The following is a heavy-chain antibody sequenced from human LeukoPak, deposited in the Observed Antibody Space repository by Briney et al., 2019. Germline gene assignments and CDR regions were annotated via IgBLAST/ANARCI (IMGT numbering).Heavy chain of an antibody. CDR1: QFTFNKYG. Sequence: QTGGSLRLSCATSQFTFNKYGMHWVRQAPGRGLEWVAFVRYDGTTNQYSDSVKGRFFISRDNSRDMLFLRMDNPSSDDTAVYYCAKGGPSVAATFDHWGQGTRVIVSS. CDR3: AKGGPSVAATFDH. J-gene: IGHJ4*02. V-gene: IGHV3-30*02. D-gene: IGHD6-19*01. CDR2: VRYDGTTN.